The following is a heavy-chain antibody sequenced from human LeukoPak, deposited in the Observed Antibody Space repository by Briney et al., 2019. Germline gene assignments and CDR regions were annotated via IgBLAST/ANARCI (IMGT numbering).Heavy chain of an antibody. Sequence: GGSLRLSCAASGFTFSSYAMSWVRQAPGKGLEWVSAISGSGGSTYYADSVKGRFTISRDNSKNTLYLQMNSLRAEGTAVYYCAKDPSGIAVAGTLDYWGQGTLVTVSS. V-gene: IGHV3-23*01. CDR1: GFTFSSYA. CDR3: AKDPSGIAVAGTLDY. J-gene: IGHJ4*02. D-gene: IGHD6-19*01. CDR2: ISGSGGST.